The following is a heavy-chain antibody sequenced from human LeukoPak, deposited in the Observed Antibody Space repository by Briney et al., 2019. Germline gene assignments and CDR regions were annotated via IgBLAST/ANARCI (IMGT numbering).Heavy chain of an antibody. Sequence: PGGSLRLSCVASGFTFSSYSMNWVRQAPGKGLEWVSYISNSGSTIYYADSVKGRFTISRDNSKNTLYLQMNSLRAEDTAVYYCAKKGATTGDFDYWGQGTLVTVSS. CDR1: GFTFSSYS. V-gene: IGHV3-48*01. CDR3: AKKGATTGDFDY. CDR2: ISNSGSTI. D-gene: IGHD1-26*01. J-gene: IGHJ4*02.